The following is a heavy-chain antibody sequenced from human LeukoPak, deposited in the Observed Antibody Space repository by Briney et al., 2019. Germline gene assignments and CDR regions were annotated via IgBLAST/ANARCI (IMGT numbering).Heavy chain of an antibody. CDR1: GFTVNSYN. CDR3: ARGPSSSSWSRFDP. Sequence: QFGGSLRLSCSASGFTVNSYNMNWVRQAPGKGLEWVSCISSSGTKYYADSVKGRFTTSRDNGKSSLFLEMNSLRDEDTAVYYCARGPSSSSWSRFDPWGQGTLVTVSS. V-gene: IGHV3-48*02. J-gene: IGHJ5*02. D-gene: IGHD6-13*01. CDR2: ISSSGTK.